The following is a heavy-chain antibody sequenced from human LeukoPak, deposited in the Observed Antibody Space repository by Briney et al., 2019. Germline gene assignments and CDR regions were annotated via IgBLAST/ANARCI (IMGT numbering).Heavy chain of an antibody. V-gene: IGHV3-74*01. CDR1: GFIFSSYW. J-gene: IGHJ6*03. CDR3: ARGVSHYGSGSPAGYYYYYMDV. D-gene: IGHD3-10*01. CDR2: INTDGSST. Sequence: PGGSLRLSCAASGFIFSSYWMHWVRHAPGKGLAWVSRINTDGSSTSYADSVKGRFTISRDNSKNTLYLQMNSLRAEDTAVYYCARGVSHYGSGSPAGYYYYYMDVWGKGTTVTVSS.